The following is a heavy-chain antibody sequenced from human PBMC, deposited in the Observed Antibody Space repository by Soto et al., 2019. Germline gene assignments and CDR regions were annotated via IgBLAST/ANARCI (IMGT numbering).Heavy chain of an antibody. CDR3: AKDRTMARGIRAFDI. CDR2: ISGSGGMT. J-gene: IGHJ3*02. CDR1: GFAFGNYP. Sequence: EAQLLQSGGGLVPPGGSLRLSCVASGFAFGNYPMAWVRQTPGKGLQWISTISGSGGMTDYEDSVRGRFTVSIDHSKDTVHLQMTSLRADDTAVYHCAKDRTMARGIRAFDIWGQGTTVTISS. D-gene: IGHD3-10*01. V-gene: IGHV3-23*01.